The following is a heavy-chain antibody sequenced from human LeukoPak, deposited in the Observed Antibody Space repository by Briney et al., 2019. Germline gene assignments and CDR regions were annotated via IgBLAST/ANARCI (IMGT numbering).Heavy chain of an antibody. D-gene: IGHD3-10*01. V-gene: IGHV1-69*05. CDR3: ARERLARGADYWYFDL. J-gene: IGHJ2*01. Sequence: SVKVSCKASGGTFGNYGITWVRQAPGQGLEWMGGLIPALGTANSPPRFQGRVTMTTDHSKTTAYMEVSRLTSEDTAIYYCARERLARGADYWYFDLWGRGTLVTVSS. CDR1: GGTFGNYG. CDR2: LIPALGTA.